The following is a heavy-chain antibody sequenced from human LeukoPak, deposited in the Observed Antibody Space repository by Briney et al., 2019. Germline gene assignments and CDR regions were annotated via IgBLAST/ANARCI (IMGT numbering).Heavy chain of an antibody. CDR2: IYPGDSDT. CDR3: ARLGPTTVVTLCYFDY. V-gene: IGHV5-51*01. Sequence: GESLKISCKGSGYSFTSYWIGWVRQMPGKGLEWMGIIYPGDSDTRYSPSFQGQVTISADKSISTAYLQWSSLKASDTAMYYCARLGPTTVVTLCYFDYWGQGTLVTVSS. CDR1: GYSFTSYW. D-gene: IGHD4-23*01. J-gene: IGHJ4*02.